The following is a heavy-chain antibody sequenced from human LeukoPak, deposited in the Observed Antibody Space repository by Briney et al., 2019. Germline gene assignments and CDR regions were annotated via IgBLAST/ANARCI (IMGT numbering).Heavy chain of an antibody. V-gene: IGHV3-74*01. Sequence: EGSLRLSCAASGFTFSSNWMHWVRQAPGKGLVWVSRINEDGSTTNYADSVKGRSTIFRDNAKNTLYLQMNSLRAEDTAVYYCVRDLGGRSGHWGQGTLVTVSS. CDR2: INEDGSTT. D-gene: IGHD1-26*01. CDR1: GFTFSSNW. CDR3: VRDLGGRSGH. J-gene: IGHJ4*02.